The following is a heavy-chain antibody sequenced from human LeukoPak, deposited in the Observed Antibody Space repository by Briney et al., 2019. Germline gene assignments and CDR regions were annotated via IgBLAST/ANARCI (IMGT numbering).Heavy chain of an antibody. CDR1: GFTFSNYW. Sequence: GGSLRLPCAAPGFTFSNYWMSWVRQAPGKGLEWVANIKQDGSEKYFVDSVKGRFTISRDNVENSLYLHMNNLREEDTAVYYCARGMDVWGQGTTVTVSS. V-gene: IGHV3-7*01. J-gene: IGHJ6*02. CDR3: ARGMDV. CDR2: IKQDGSEK.